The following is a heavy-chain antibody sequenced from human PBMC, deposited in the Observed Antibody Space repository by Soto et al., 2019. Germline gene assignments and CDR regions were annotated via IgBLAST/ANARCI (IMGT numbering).Heavy chain of an antibody. CDR1: GGSISSSSYY. J-gene: IGHJ4*02. Sequence: SETLSLTCTVSGGSISSSSYYWGWIRQPPGKGLEWIGSIYYSGSTYYNPSLKSRVTISVDTSKSQFSLKLSSVTAADTAVYYCARVVGTAMVLDYWGQGTLVTVSS. V-gene: IGHV4-39*01. CDR2: IYYSGST. D-gene: IGHD5-18*01. CDR3: ARVVGTAMVLDY.